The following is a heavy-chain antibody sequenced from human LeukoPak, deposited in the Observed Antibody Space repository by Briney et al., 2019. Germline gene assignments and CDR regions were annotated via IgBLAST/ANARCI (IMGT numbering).Heavy chain of an antibody. Sequence: EASLTLSFTASGYTFTVYYMHWVRQAPGQGLEWMGGINPNSGGTNYAQKFQGRVTMTRDTSISTAYMELSRLRSDDTAVYCCVRFSQYCSGGSCYVNAFDIWGQGTMVTVSS. CDR3: VRFSQYCSGGSCYVNAFDI. CDR1: GYTFTVYY. CDR2: INPNSGGT. D-gene: IGHD2-15*01. V-gene: IGHV1-2*02. J-gene: IGHJ3*02.